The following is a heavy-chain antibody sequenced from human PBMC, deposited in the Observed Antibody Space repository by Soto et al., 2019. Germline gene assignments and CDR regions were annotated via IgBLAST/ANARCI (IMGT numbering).Heavy chain of an antibody. D-gene: IGHD3-10*01. Sequence: GGSLRLSCAASGFTFSSYWMHWVRQAPGKGLVRVSRINSDGSSTSYADSVKGRFTISRDNAKNTLYLQMNSLRAEDTAGHYCARDSVVRGVIDYWGQGTLVTVSS. V-gene: IGHV3-74*01. CDR2: INSDGSST. J-gene: IGHJ4*02. CDR1: GFTFSSYW. CDR3: ARDSVVRGVIDY.